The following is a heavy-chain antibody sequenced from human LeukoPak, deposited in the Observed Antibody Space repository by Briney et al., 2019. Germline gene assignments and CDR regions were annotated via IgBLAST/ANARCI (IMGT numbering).Heavy chain of an antibody. CDR3: ARSGWDYYDSSGPRSWFDP. V-gene: IGHV4-30-2*01. D-gene: IGHD3-22*01. CDR2: IYHSGTT. Sequence: KASETLSLTCAVSGGSISSGDYSWSWIRQPPGKGLEWIVYIYHSGTTYYNPSLKSRVTISVDRSKNQFSLKLTSVTAADTAVYYCARSGWDYYDSSGPRSWFDPWGQGTLVTVSS. CDR1: GGSISSGDYS. J-gene: IGHJ5*02.